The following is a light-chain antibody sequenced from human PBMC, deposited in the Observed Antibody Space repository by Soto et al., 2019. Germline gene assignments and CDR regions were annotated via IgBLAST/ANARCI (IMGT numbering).Light chain of an antibody. CDR1: QTVAKNY. Sequence: EIVLTQSPGTLSLSPGERATLSCRASQTVAKNYLAWYQQQPGQAPRLLIYDASTRATGIPDRFTGSGSATDFTLTINRLEPEDFAVYYCQQYASAPLTFGGGTKVEI. CDR2: DAS. J-gene: IGKJ4*01. V-gene: IGKV3-20*01. CDR3: QQYASAPLT.